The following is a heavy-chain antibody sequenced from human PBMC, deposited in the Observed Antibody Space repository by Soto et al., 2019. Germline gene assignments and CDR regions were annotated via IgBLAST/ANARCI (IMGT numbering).Heavy chain of an antibody. V-gene: IGHV1-2*02. J-gene: IGHJ5*02. CDR2: INPNSGGT. Sequence: VASVKVSCKVSGYTLTELSMHWVRQAPGQGLEWMGWINPNSGGTNYAQKFQGRVTMTRDTSISSAYMELSRLRSDDTAVYYCARDPLGSSGWYNWFDPWGQGTLVTVSS. CDR3: ARDPLGSSGWYNWFDP. D-gene: IGHD6-19*01. CDR1: GYTLTELS.